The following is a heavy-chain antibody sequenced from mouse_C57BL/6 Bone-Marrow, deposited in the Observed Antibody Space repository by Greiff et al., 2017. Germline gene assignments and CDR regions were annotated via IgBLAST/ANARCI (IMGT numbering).Heavy chain of an antibody. J-gene: IGHJ2*01. V-gene: IGHV1-69*01. CDR1: GYTFTSYW. CDR3: ARIYYGSLYYFDY. CDR2: IDPSESYT. Sequence: QVQLQQPGAELVMPGASVKLSCKASGYTFTSYWMHWVKQRPGQGLEWIGEIDPSESYTNYNQKFKGKSTLTVDKSSSTAYMQLSSLTSEDSAVYDCARIYYGSLYYFDYWGQGTTLTVSS. D-gene: IGHD1-1*01.